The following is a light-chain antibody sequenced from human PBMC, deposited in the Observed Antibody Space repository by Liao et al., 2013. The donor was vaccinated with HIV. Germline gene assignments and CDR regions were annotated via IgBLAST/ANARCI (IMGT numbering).Light chain of an antibody. CDR1: NIGSKS. CDR2: SDS. J-gene: IGLJ1*01. Sequence: SYVLTQPPSVSLAPGKTARITCGGNNIGSKSVQWYQQKPGQAPVLVMFSDSDRPAGIPERFSASNSGNTATLTISWVEAGDEADYYCQVWDSNSDHHVFGTGTKVTVL. CDR3: QVWDSNSDHHV. V-gene: IGLV3-21*04.